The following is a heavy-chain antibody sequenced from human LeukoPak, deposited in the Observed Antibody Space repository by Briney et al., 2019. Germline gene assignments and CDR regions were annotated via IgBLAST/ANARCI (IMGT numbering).Heavy chain of an antibody. CDR2: SRDKTKTYTT. V-gene: IGHV3-72*01. CDR3: VRVDMEATSRDGLDI. CDR1: GFAFSDHY. Sequence: GGSLRLSCVGSGFAFSDHYIDWVRQAPGKGLEWIGRSRDKTKTYTTAYAASVKGRFTASRDDSKNSVYLQLNNLKTEDTAVYYCVRVDMEATSRDGLDIWGHGTMVTVSS. D-gene: IGHD1-1*01. J-gene: IGHJ3*02.